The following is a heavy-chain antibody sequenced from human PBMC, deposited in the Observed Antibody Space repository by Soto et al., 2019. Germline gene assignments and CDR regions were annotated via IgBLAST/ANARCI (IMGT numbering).Heavy chain of an antibody. CDR3: ARGGAGSPLDY. V-gene: IGHV3-72*01. CDR1: GFTFSDHY. J-gene: IGHJ4*02. Sequence: GGSLRLSCAASGFTFSDHYMDWVRQAPGKGLEWIGRSRNKARRYTTAYAASVEGRFTISRDDSQNSLYLQMNSLKTEDTAVYYCARGGAGSPLDYWGQGTLVTVSS. CDR2: SRNKARRYTT.